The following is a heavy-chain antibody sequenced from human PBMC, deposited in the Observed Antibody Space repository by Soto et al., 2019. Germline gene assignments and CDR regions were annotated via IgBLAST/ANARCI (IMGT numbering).Heavy chain of an antibody. J-gene: IGHJ4*02. CDR2: IYYSGST. CDR1: CVSVSSGSYY. D-gene: IGHD3-22*01. CDR3: ARDYYENEFDY. V-gene: IGHV4-61*01. Sequence: SETLSLTCTVSCVSVSSGSYYWSWIRQPPGKGLEWIGYIYYSGSTNYNPSLKSRVTISVDTSKNQFSLKLSSVTAADTAVYYCARDYYENEFDYWGQGTLVTVSS.